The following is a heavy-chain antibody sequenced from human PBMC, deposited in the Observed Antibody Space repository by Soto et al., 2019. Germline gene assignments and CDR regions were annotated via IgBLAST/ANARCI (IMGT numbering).Heavy chain of an antibody. CDR1: GFSLSTRGVG. D-gene: IGHD3-3*01. CDR2: IYWDDDK. CDR3: AHSRVDWLFPPPAYNWFDP. Sequence: QITLKESGPTLVKPTQTLTLTCTFSGFSLSTRGVGVGWIRQPTGKALECLALIYWDDDKRYIPSLKSRLTITKDTYKNQVVLTMTNMDPVDTATYYCAHSRVDWLFPPPAYNWFDPWGQGTLVTVSS. V-gene: IGHV2-5*02. J-gene: IGHJ5*02.